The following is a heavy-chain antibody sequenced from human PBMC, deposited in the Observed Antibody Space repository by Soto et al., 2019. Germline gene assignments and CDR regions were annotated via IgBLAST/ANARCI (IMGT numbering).Heavy chain of an antibody. D-gene: IGHD2-2*01. Sequence: GAAQKISCEGCGYSVTSYWSWWVRQMPGKGLEWMGIIYPGDSDTRYSPSFQGQVTISADKSISTAYLQWSSLKASDTAMYYCARISREDIVLVPAAYYYYYGMDVWGQGTTVTVSS. V-gene: IGHV5-51*01. J-gene: IGHJ6*02. CDR3: ARISREDIVLVPAAYYYYYGMDV. CDR2: IYPGDSDT. CDR1: GYSVTSYW.